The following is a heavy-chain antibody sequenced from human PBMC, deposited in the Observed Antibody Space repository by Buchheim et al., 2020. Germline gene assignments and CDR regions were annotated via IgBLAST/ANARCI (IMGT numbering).Heavy chain of an antibody. V-gene: IGHV4-4*02. CDR2: IYHSGST. Sequence: QVQLQESGPGLVKPSGTLSLTCAVSGGSISSSNWWSWVRQPPGKGREWIGEIYHSGSTNYNPSLKSRVTISGDKPKNPFSPKLSSVTAAETAVYYCARDRGTDSWCFDLWGRGNL. CDR3: ARDRGTDSWCFDL. J-gene: IGHJ2*01. CDR1: GGSISSSNW. D-gene: IGHD1-26*01.